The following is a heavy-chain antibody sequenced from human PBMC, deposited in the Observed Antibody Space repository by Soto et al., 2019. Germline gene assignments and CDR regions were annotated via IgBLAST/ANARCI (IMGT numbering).Heavy chain of an antibody. D-gene: IGHD2-15*01. V-gene: IGHV5-10-1*01. Sequence: EVQLVQSGAEVKKPGESLTVSCKGSGYSFINYWINWVRQMPDKGLEWMGRIDPRDSYTNYSPSFQGHVTISIDKSINTAYLQWSSLKASDTAIYYCVRQYMVAARNSPYYLDLWGQGILVTVSS. CDR3: VRQYMVAARNSPYYLDL. J-gene: IGHJ4*02. CDR1: GYSFINYW. CDR2: IDPRDSYT.